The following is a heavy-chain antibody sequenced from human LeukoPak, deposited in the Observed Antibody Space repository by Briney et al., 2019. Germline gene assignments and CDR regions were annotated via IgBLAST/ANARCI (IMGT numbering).Heavy chain of an antibody. Sequence: PGGSLRLSCAASGFTFDDYAMHWVRQAPGKGLEWVSLISWDGGSTYYADSVKGRFTISRDNSKNSLYLQMNSLRAEDTALYYCAKDTSGYGYLSYYYYYMDVWGKGTTVTVSS. D-gene: IGHD5-18*01. CDR3: AKDTSGYGYLSYYYYYMDV. V-gene: IGHV3-43D*03. CDR2: ISWDGGST. CDR1: GFTFDDYA. J-gene: IGHJ6*03.